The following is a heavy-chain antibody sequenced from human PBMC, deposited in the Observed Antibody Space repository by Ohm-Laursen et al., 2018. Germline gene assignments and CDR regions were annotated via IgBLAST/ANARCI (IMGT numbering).Heavy chain of an antibody. D-gene: IGHD3-10*01. Sequence: ASVKVSCKASGYTFTGYYMHWVRQAPGQGLEWMGWINPNSGGTNYAQKFQGRVTMTRDTSINTAYMELSSLRSEDTAVYYCARDLSEFFYYYGMDVWGQGTTVTVSS. V-gene: IGHV1-2*02. J-gene: IGHJ6*02. CDR2: INPNSGGT. CDR3: ARDLSEFFYYYGMDV. CDR1: GYTFTGYY.